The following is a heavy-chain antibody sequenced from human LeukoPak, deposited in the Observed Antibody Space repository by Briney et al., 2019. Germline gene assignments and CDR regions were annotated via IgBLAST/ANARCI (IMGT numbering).Heavy chain of an antibody. J-gene: IGHJ4*02. CDR1: GYTFTGYY. CDR2: INPNSGGT. V-gene: IGHV1-2*02. Sequence: GASVKVSCKASGYTFTGYYMYWVQQAPGQGLAWMGWINPNSGGTSYAQKFQGRVTMTRDTSVSTAYMELSRLRSDDTAVYYCARETYYYGSGSSQVFDYWGQGTLVTVSS. CDR3: ARETYYYGSGSSQVFDY. D-gene: IGHD3-10*01.